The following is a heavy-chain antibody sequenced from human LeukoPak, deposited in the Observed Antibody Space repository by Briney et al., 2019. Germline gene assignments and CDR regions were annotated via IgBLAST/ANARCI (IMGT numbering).Heavy chain of an antibody. J-gene: IGHJ4*02. D-gene: IGHD4-17*01. Sequence: GGSLRLSCAASGFTFSSYSMNWVRQAPGKGLEWVSSISSSSSYKYYADSVKGRFTISRDNAKNSLYLQMNSLRAEDTAVYNCARENDYGEYAGYFDYWGQGTLVTVSS. CDR1: GFTFSSYS. CDR3: ARENDYGEYAGYFDY. V-gene: IGHV3-21*01. CDR2: ISSSSSYK.